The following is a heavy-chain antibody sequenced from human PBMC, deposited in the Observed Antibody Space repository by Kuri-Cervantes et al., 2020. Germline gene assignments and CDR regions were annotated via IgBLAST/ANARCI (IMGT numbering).Heavy chain of an antibody. Sequence: ASVKVSCKASGYTFTSYYMHWVRQAPGQGLEWMGIINPSGGSTSYAQKFQGRVTMTRDTSTSTVYMELSSLRSEDTAVYYCARGGLDILTGYYIRWFDPWGQGTLVTVSS. D-gene: IGHD3-9*01. CDR3: ARGGLDILTGYYIRWFDP. CDR2: INPSGGST. V-gene: IGHV1-46*01. J-gene: IGHJ5*02. CDR1: GYTFTSYY.